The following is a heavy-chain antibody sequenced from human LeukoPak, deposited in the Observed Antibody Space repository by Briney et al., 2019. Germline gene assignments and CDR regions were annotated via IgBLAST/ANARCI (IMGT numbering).Heavy chain of an antibody. CDR3: ARTTEAHSWRTRYYDYYMDV. Sequence: SETLSLTCTVSGGSISSGFYYWSWIRQPPGKGLEWIGYIYYSGSTNYNPSLKSRVTISVDTSKNQFSLKLSSVTAADTAVYYCARTTEAHSWRTRYYDYYMDVWGKGTTVTVSS. CDR1: GGSISSGFYY. D-gene: IGHD6-13*01. J-gene: IGHJ6*03. V-gene: IGHV4-61*01. CDR2: IYYSGST.